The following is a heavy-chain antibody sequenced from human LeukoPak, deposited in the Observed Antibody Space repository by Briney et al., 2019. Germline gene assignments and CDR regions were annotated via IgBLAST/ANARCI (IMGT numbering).Heavy chain of an antibody. CDR3: VGGDY. CDR2: INQDGSDK. Sequence: PGGSLRLSCAASGLTFSIHWMNWVRQAPGKGLECVANINQDGSDKYYVDSVKGRFTISRDNTKNLLYLQMNSLRAEDTAVYHCVGGDYWGQGTLVTVSS. CDR1: GLTFSIHW. J-gene: IGHJ4*02. V-gene: IGHV3-7*01.